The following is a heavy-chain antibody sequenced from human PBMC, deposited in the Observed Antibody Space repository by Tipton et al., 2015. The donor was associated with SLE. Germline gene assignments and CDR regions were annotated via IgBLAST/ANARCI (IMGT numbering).Heavy chain of an antibody. J-gene: IGHJ4*02. CDR1: GYTFTGYY. V-gene: IGHV1-2*02. CDR2: INPNSGGT. D-gene: IGHD6-13*01. Sequence: QLVQSGAEVKKPGASVKVSCKASGYTFTGYYLHWVRQAPGQGLEWMGWINPNSGGTNYAQKFQGRVTMTRDTSISTVYMELNSLRSDDTALYYCTRWGRADQQLALWGLFDYWGQGTLVTVSS. CDR3: TRWGRADQQLALWGLFDY.